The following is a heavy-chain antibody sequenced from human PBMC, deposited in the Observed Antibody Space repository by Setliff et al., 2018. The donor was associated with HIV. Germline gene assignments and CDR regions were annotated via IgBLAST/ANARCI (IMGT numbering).Heavy chain of an antibody. D-gene: IGHD3-22*01. CDR3: ARSKGHLYYDDDTGYVLRAFDI. J-gene: IGHJ3*02. V-gene: IGHV3-23*01. CDR1: GFTFSSYA. Sequence: PGGSLRLSCAASGFTFSSYAMSWVRQAPGKGLEWVSAVSGSGGSTYYADSVKGRFTISRDNSKNTLYLQMNSLRAEDTAVYCCARSKGHLYYDDDTGYVLRAFDIWGQGTMVTVSS. CDR2: VSGSGGST.